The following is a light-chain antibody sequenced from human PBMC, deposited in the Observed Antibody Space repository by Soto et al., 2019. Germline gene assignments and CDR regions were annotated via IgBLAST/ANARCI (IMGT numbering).Light chain of an antibody. Sequence: DIQMTQSPSSLSASVGDRVTITCRASQFISNWLAWYQQKPETAPKSLIFGASTLQSGVPSRFSVSRFATYFTLTINCLQPEDFATYFCQQYNSYPLTFGGGTKVES. J-gene: IGKJ4*01. CDR3: QQYNSYPLT. CDR2: GAS. CDR1: QFISNW. V-gene: IGKV1D-16*01.